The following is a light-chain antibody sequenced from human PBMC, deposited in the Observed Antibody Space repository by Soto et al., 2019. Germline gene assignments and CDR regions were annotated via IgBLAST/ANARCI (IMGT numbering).Light chain of an antibody. CDR3: QQYDTNWT. V-gene: IGKV1-5*01. CDR1: QRVARW. J-gene: IGKJ1*01. CDR2: GAS. Sequence: DIQMTQSPSTLTASVGDRVTITCRASQRVARWLAWYQQKPGKAPKVLISGASNLESGIPSRFSGSGFGTQFTLTISSLQPDDSATYYCQQYDTNWTFGQGTKLEI.